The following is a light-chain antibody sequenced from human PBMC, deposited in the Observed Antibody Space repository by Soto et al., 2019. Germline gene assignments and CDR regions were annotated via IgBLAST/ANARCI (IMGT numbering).Light chain of an antibody. J-gene: IGLJ3*02. V-gene: IGLV1-51*01. CDR1: SSNVGENF. CDR2: ENN. CDR3: GTWATGLSAGV. Sequence: QSVLTQPPSVSAAPGQKVSMSCSGSSSNVGENFVAWYQHLPGTAPRLLIYENNKRPSEIPDRFFGSKSGTSATLGITGLQTGDEAEYYCGTWATGLSAGVFGGGTKLTVL.